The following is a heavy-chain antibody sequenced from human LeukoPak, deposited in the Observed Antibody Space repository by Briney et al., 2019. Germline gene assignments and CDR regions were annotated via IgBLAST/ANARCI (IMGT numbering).Heavy chain of an antibody. CDR1: GGTFSSYA. J-gene: IGHJ4*02. CDR3: ARDRIDSNRYFDY. D-gene: IGHD3-22*01. Sequence: GSSVKVSCKASGGTFSSYAIIWVRQAPGQGLEWMGRIIPIFGTANYAQKFQGRVTITADKSTSTAYMELSSLRSEDTAVYYCARDRIDSNRYFDYWGQGTLVTVSS. V-gene: IGHV1-69*06. CDR2: IIPIFGTA.